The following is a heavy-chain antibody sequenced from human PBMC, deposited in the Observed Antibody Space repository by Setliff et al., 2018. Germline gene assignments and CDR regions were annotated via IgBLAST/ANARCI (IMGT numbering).Heavy chain of an antibody. Sequence: SETLSLTYTVSGGSFDSDSHYWSWMRQPPGKGLEWIGHIFKSGTNFHPSFRSRVSMSVDTSKSQFSLELTSVTAADTALYYCARDHFGVAGDSWGPGTLVTVSS. J-gene: IGHJ4*02. D-gene: IGHD3-3*01. V-gene: IGHV4-61*09. CDR3: ARDHFGVAGDS. CDR2: IFKSGT. CDR1: GGSFDSDSHY.